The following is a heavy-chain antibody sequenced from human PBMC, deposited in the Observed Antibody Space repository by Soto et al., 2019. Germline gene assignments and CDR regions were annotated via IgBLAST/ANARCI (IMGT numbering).Heavy chain of an antibody. Sequence: LSLTCTVSGGSISSGGYYWSWIRQHPGKGLEWIGYIYYSGSTYYNPSLKSRVTISVDTSKNQFSLKLSSVTAADTAVYYCARDQNPIRFLASYYYYGMDVWGQGTTVTVSS. CDR1: GGSISSGGYY. J-gene: IGHJ6*02. D-gene: IGHD3-3*01. CDR2: IYYSGST. V-gene: IGHV4-31*03. CDR3: ARDQNPIRFLASYYYYGMDV.